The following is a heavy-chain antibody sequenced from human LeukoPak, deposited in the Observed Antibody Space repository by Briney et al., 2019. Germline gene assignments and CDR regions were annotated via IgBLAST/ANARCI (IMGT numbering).Heavy chain of an antibody. D-gene: IGHD1-7*01. V-gene: IGHV4-59*12. CDR2: IYYSGST. J-gene: IGHJ4*02. CDR3: ARVYNWNSSGLGAPRD. Sequence: SETLSLTCTVSGGSISSYYWSWIRQPPGKGLEWIGYIYYSGSTNYNPSLKSRVTISVDTSKNQFSLKLSSVTAADAAVYYCARVYNWNSSGLGAPRDWGRGTLVTVSS. CDR1: GGSISSYY.